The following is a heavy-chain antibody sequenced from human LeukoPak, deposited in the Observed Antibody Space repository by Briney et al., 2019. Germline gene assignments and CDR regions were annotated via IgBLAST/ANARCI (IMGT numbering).Heavy chain of an antibody. CDR1: GGTVSSYA. V-gene: IGHV1-69*01. D-gene: IGHD2-21*01. J-gene: IGHJ4*02. Sequence: SVKLSSKASGGTVSSYAISWVRQAPGQGLEWWGGIIPIFGTANYAQKFPGRVTITADESTSTAYMELSSLRSDVTSVYDCETLGTYCGCDCYFDYWAQGTLLSVPS. CDR3: ETLGTYCGCDCYFDY. CDR2: IIPIFGTA.